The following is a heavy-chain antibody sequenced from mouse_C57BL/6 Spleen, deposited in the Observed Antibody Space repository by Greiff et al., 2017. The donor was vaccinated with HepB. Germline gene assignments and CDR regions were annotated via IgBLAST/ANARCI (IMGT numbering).Heavy chain of an antibody. J-gene: IGHJ4*01. CDR2: IDPANGNT. D-gene: IGHD3-2*02. V-gene: IGHV14-3*01. CDR1: GFKIKNTY. Sequence: VQLQQSVAELVRPGASVKLSCTASGFKIKNTYMHWVKQRPEQGLEWIGRIDPANGNTKYAPKFQGKATITADTSSNTAYLQLSSLTSEDTAIYYCARAQAYAMDYWGQGTSVTVSS. CDR3: ARAQAYAMDY.